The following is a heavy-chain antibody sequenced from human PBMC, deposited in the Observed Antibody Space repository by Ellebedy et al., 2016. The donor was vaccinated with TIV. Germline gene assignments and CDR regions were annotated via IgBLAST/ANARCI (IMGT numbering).Heavy chain of an antibody. CDR3: VNPGFGELNEIDH. V-gene: IGHV3-64D*06. Sequence: GESLKISCSASGFTFSHYSMHWVRQAPGKGPESVSTISSKGGSTYYADSVKGRFAISRDNSKNTLYLQMNSLRPEDTAVYFCVNPGFGELNEIDHWGRGTLVTVSS. D-gene: IGHD3-10*01. CDR2: ISSKGGST. J-gene: IGHJ4*02. CDR1: GFTFSHYS.